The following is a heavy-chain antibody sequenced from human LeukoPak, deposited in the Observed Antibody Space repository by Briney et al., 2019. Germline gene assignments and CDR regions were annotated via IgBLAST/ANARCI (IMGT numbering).Heavy chain of an antibody. Sequence: VASVKVSCKASGYTFTSYAMHWVRQAPGQRLEWMGWINAGNGNTKYSQKFQGRVTITRDTSASTAYMELSSLRSEDTAVYYCARGEERRWFGELFWEYQDVNWFDPWGQGTLVTVSS. CDR2: INAGNGNT. V-gene: IGHV1-3*01. CDR3: ARGEERRWFGELFWEYQDVNWFDP. CDR1: GYTFTSYA. J-gene: IGHJ5*02. D-gene: IGHD3-10*01.